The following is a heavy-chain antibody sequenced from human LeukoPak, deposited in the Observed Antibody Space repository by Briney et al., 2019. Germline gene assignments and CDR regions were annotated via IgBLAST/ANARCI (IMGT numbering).Heavy chain of an antibody. CDR2: IYYSGST. V-gene: IGHV4-39*01. D-gene: IGHD1-26*01. CDR3: ARHGAESIEWELQGVDY. CDR1: GGSFSGYY. Sequence: SETLSLTCAVYGGSFSGYYWGWIRQPPGKGLEWIGSIYYSGSTYYNPSLKSRVTISVDTSKNQFSLKLSPVTAADTAVYYCARHGAESIEWELQGVDYWGQGTLVTVSS. J-gene: IGHJ4*02.